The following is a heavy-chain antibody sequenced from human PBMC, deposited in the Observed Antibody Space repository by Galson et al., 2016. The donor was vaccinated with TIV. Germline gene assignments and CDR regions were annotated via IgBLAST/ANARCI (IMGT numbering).Heavy chain of an antibody. D-gene: IGHD3-22*01. CDR3: AKVPSSGLSYYFGFDV. CDR2: ISGGGGTT. CDR1: GFTFSSYA. V-gene: IGHV3-23*01. J-gene: IGHJ6*02. Sequence: SLRLSCAASGFTFSSYAMTWVRQAPGKGLEWVSTISGGGGTTYYTDSVKGRFTISRDNSKSTLHLQMNSLGPEDTAVYYCAKVPSSGLSYYFGFDVWGQGTTVTVSS.